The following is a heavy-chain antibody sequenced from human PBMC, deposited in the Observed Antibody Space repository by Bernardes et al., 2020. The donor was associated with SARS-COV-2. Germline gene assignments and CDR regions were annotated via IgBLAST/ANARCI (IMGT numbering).Heavy chain of an antibody. D-gene: IGHD3-9*01. CDR3: ARVGYDILKRSAFDY. CDR1: VASISGSSYS. V-gene: IGHV4-39*01. CDR2: IHDSGST. J-gene: IGHJ4*02. Sequence: SKTLYLTCSVSVASISGSSYSWGWLRQPPGKGLEWIGTIHDSGSTYSNPSLKSRVTISVDASKNRLSLRLSSLTAADTAVYYCARVGYDILKRSAFDYWGQGTLVTVSS.